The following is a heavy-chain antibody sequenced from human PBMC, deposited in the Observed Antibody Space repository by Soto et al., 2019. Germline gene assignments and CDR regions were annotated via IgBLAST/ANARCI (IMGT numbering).Heavy chain of an antibody. CDR3: ARGVGFGYYYYHMDL. D-gene: IGHD3-10*01. J-gene: IGHJ6*02. CDR1: GGSISSGGYS. CDR2: IYYSGST. V-gene: IGHV4-31*03. Sequence: SETLSLTFTVSGGSISSGGYSWSWIRQHPGKGLEWIGYIYYSGSTYYNPSLKSRVTISVDTSKNQFSLKLSSVTAADTAVYYCARGVGFGYYYYHMDLWGQGTTVTVSS.